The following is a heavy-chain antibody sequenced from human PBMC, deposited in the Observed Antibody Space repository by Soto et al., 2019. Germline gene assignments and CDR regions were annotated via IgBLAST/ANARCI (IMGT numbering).Heavy chain of an antibody. Sequence: GRSLRLSSAASGFTSSTYSMNCDRQAPRNGLEWDSSISASGTYIHYADSLKGRFAISRDNAKNSLYLQMISLRAEDKAVYYCARDPSDCSSTSCWGYYALDVWGQGTTVTVSS. CDR3: ARDPSDCSSTSCWGYYALDV. D-gene: IGHD2-2*01. J-gene: IGHJ6*02. V-gene: IGHV3-21*01. CDR1: GFTSSTYS. CDR2: ISASGTYI.